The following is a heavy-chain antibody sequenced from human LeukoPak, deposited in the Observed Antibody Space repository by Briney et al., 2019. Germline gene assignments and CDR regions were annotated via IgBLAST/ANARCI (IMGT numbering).Heavy chain of an antibody. J-gene: IGHJ4*02. CDR1: GYTFTSYD. V-gene: IGHV1-8*01. Sequence: GASVKVSCKASGYTFTSYDINWVRQATGQGLEWMGWMNPNSGNTGYAQKFQGRVTMTRNTSISTAYMELSSLRSEDTAVYYCARSGRWEQLVIHWGQGTLVTVSS. D-gene: IGHD6-13*01. CDR2: MNPNSGNT. CDR3: ARSGRWEQLVIH.